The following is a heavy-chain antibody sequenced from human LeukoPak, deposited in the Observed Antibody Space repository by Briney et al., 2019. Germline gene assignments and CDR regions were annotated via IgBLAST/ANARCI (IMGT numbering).Heavy chain of an antibody. CDR2: IYPSGGT. J-gene: IGHJ6*03. CDR3: ATGTPAQSPVSGRGFAYFYMNV. Sequence: SETLSLTCSVSGGSLSDHYWSWIRQPAGKTLEWIGRIYPSGGTNYNPSLKSRVTMSLDTSRNQFSLELKSVTAADTAVYYCATGTPAQSPVSGRGFAYFYMNVWGKGTTVAVSS. CDR1: GGSLSDHY. D-gene: IGHD1-14*01. V-gene: IGHV4-4*07.